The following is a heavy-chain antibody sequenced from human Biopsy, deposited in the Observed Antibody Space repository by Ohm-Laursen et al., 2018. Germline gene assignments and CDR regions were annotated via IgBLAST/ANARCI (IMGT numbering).Heavy chain of an antibody. J-gene: IGHJ2*01. V-gene: IGHV3-33*01. CDR2: IWYDGTNE. D-gene: IGHD6-19*01. CDR3: ARGLSSGWYGYFDV. CDR1: GFTFGHYA. Sequence: SLRLSCAASGFTFGHYAMHWVRQAPGKGLAWISLIWYDGTNEDYADSVKGRFAISRDSSKNTLYLQINTLTLEDTAFYYCARGLSSGWYGYFDVWGRGTLVTVSS.